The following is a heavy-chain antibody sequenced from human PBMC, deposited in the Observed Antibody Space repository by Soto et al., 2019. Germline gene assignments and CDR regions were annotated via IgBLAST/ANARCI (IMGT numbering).Heavy chain of an antibody. Sequence: PGGSLRLSCAASGFTFSSYAMHWVRQAPGKGLEYVSAITSNGGSTYYANSVKGRFTISRDNSKNTLYLQMGSLRAEDMAVYYCARTSGYAFDYWGQGILVTVYS. V-gene: IGHV3-64*01. J-gene: IGHJ4*02. CDR1: GFTFSSYA. CDR3: ARTSGYAFDY. CDR2: ITSNGGST. D-gene: IGHD5-12*01.